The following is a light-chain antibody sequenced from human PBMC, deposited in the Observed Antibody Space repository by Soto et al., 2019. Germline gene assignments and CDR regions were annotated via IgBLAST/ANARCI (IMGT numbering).Light chain of an antibody. V-gene: IGKV1-39*01. J-gene: IGKJ2*01. CDR3: QQFYYYPHT. CDR1: QTIATY. CDR2: GDS. Sequence: IQMTQSPSSLSASVGDRVTLTCRASQTIATYLNWYQQKPGQVPEVLIYGDSRLHVGVPSRFTGSGYGTDFTLTINNLQPEDFAIYYCQQFYYYPHTFGQGTKLEVK.